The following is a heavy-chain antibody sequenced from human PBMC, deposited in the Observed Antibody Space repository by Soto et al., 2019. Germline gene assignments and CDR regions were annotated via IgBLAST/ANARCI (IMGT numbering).Heavy chain of an antibody. Sequence: PGGSLRLSCAASGLTFSSYWMHWVRQAPGKGLVWVSRINSDGSSTSYADSVKGRFTISRDNAKNTLYLQMNSLRAEDTAVYYCARGGWTDYYYGMDVWGQGTTVTVSS. CDR1: GLTFSSYW. J-gene: IGHJ6*02. V-gene: IGHV3-74*01. CDR3: ARGGWTDYYYGMDV. CDR2: INSDGSST. D-gene: IGHD3-3*01.